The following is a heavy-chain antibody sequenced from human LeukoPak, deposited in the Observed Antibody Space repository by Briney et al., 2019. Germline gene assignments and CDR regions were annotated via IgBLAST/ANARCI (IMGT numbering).Heavy chain of an antibody. Sequence: ASVKVSCKASGYTFTGYYMHWVRQAPGQGLEWMGWINPNSGGTNYAQKFQGRVTMTRDTSISTAYMELSRLRSDDTAVYYCSRGPNQLLPRGYYYYMDVWGKGTTVTISS. D-gene: IGHD2-2*01. CDR2: INPNSGGT. J-gene: IGHJ6*03. V-gene: IGHV1-2*02. CDR1: GYTFTGYY. CDR3: SRGPNQLLPRGYYYYMDV.